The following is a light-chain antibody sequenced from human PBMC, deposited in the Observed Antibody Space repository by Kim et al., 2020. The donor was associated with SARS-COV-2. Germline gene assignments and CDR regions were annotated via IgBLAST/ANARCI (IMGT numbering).Light chain of an antibody. J-gene: IGLJ3*02. Sequence: GQRVTISCSGTHSNLGTNYVYWYQQLPGTAPKLLISRNSQRPSGVPDRFSGSRSDTAASLAISGLRSDDEGDYYCAAWDDSLSGWVFGRGTQLTVL. V-gene: IGLV1-47*01. CDR3: AAWDDSLSGWV. CDR1: HSNLGTNY. CDR2: RNS.